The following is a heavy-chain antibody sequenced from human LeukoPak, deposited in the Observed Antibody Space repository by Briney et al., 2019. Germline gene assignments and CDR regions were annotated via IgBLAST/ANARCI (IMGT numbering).Heavy chain of an antibody. V-gene: IGHV3-33*03. J-gene: IGHJ3*02. CDR2: IWYDGSNK. CDR3: ATADRGAFDI. Sequence: PGGSLRLSCAASGFTFSSYGMHWVRRAPGKGLEWVAVIWYDGSNKFYADSVKGRFTISRDNSKNTLYLQMNSLRVDDTAVYYCATADRGAFDIWGQGTMVIVSS. CDR1: GFTFSSYG.